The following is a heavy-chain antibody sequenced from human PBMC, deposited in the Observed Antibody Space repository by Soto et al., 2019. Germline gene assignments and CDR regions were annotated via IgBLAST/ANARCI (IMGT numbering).Heavy chain of an antibody. V-gene: IGHV5-51*01. CDR1: GYSFTSYW. CDR3: ARHQGDSSGGLGDYYYGMDV. CDR2: IYPGDSDT. D-gene: IGHD3-22*01. Sequence: GESLKISCKGSGYSFTSYWIGWVRQMPGKGLEWVGIIYPGDSDTRYSPSFQGQVTISADKSISTAYLQWSSLKASDTAMYYCARHQGDSSGGLGDYYYGMDVWGQGTTVTVSS. J-gene: IGHJ6*02.